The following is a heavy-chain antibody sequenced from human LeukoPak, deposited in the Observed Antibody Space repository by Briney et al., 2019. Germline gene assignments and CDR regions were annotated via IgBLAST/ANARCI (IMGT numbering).Heavy chain of an antibody. CDR3: ARDSRDYYGSGFFDY. CDR1: GGSISSYY. J-gene: IGHJ4*02. Sequence: NTSETLSLXCTVSGGSISSYYWRWIRQPPGKGLEWIGYIYYSGSTNYNPSLKSRVTISVDTSKNQFSLKLSSVTAADTAVYYCARDSRDYYGSGFFDYWGQGTLVTVSS. CDR2: IYYSGST. V-gene: IGHV4-59*01. D-gene: IGHD3-10*01.